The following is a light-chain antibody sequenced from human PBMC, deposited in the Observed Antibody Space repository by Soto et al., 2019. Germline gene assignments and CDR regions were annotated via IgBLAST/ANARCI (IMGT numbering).Light chain of an antibody. CDR2: EVS. CDR1: SSDVGAYDY. V-gene: IGLV2-8*01. CDR3: SSYAGSNNLGV. Sequence: QRRAGYGFRARGSPNHYTKHSSDVGAYDYVSWYQHHPGKSPKLMIYEVSKLPSGVPDRFSGSKSGNTASLTVSGLQADDEADYYCSSYAGSNNLGVFGTGTKSPS. J-gene: IGLJ1*01.